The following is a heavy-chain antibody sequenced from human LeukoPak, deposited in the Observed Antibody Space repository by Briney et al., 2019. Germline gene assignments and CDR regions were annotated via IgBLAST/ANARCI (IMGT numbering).Heavy chain of an antibody. D-gene: IGHD6-13*01. J-gene: IGHJ4*02. Sequence: GGSLRLSCAASGFTFTSYAMSWVRQAPGKGLEWVSDITGSGGSTYYADSVKGRFTISRDNSKNTLYLEMNSLRAEDTAVYYCARDISTHSSSWLDYWGQGTLVTVSS. CDR2: ITGSGGST. V-gene: IGHV3-23*01. CDR3: ARDISTHSSSWLDY. CDR1: GFTFTSYA.